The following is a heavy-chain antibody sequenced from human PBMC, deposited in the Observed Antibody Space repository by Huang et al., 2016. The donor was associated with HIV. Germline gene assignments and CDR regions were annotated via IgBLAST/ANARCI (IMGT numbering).Heavy chain of an antibody. CDR1: GYTFTNYD. V-gene: IGHV1-8*01. Sequence: QVQLVQSGAEVKKPGASVKVSCKASGYTFTNYDINWVRQATGQGIAWMGWMNPNSGDTGFAHKCQGRVTMTRNTSISTADMELSSLRSEDTAVYYCARGGLLWFGELSTWGQGTLVTVSS. D-gene: IGHD3-10*01. CDR3: ARGGLLWFGELST. CDR2: MNPNSGDT. J-gene: IGHJ5*02.